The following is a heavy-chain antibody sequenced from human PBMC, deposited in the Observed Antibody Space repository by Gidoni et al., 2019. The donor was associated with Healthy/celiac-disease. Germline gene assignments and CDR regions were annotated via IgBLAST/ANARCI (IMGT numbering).Heavy chain of an antibody. Sequence: EVQLVESGGGLVQPGGSLRLSCAASVFTFSSYAMSWVRQAPGKGLEGVSAISGSGGSTYYADSVKGRFTISRDNSKNTLYLQMNSLRAEDTAVYYCAKDRYSYGSYFDYWGQGTLVTVSS. CDR1: VFTFSSYA. V-gene: IGHV3-23*04. J-gene: IGHJ4*02. CDR2: ISGSGGST. D-gene: IGHD5-18*01. CDR3: AKDRYSYGSYFDY.